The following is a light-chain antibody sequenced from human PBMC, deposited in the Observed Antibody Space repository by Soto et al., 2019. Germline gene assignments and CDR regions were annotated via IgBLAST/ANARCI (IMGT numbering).Light chain of an antibody. Sequence: DIQMTQSPSSLSASVGDRVTITCRASQVISSYLAWYQQKPGKAPKLLIYGASSRATGIPDRFSGSGSGTDFTLTISSLQPDDFATYYCQHYNSYSEAFGQGTKVDI. J-gene: IGKJ1*01. CDR1: QVISSY. V-gene: IGKV1-NL1*01. CDR3: QHYNSYSEA. CDR2: GAS.